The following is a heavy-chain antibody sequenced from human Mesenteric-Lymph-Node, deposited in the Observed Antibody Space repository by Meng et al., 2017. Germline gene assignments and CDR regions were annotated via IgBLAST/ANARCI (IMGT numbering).Heavy chain of an antibody. CDR3: TTDRWFSPVDS. J-gene: IGHJ4*02. CDR2: IKSIADGGTT. Sequence: GESLKISCAASGFIFSNYRMSWARQAPGKGLEWVGRIKSIADGGTTDYAAPVQGRFTVSRDDSRNTLYLQMNSLRTEDTAVYYCTTDRWFSPVDSWGLGTLVTVSS. CDR1: GFIFSNYR. V-gene: IGHV3-15*01. D-gene: IGHD4-23*01.